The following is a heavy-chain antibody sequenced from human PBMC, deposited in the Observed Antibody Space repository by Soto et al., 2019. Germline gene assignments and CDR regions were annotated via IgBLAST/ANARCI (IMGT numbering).Heavy chain of an antibody. CDR1: GFTVSNNY. J-gene: IGHJ4*02. D-gene: IGHD3-22*01. CDR3: AREDYYDSSGYYGY. Sequence: PGGSLRLSCAVSGFTVSNNYMSWVRQAPGKGLEWVSVIYSGGSTYYADSVKGRFTISRDNSKNTLYLQMNSLRAEDTAVYYCAREDYYDSSGYYGYWGQGTLVTVSS. CDR2: IYSGGST. V-gene: IGHV3-53*01.